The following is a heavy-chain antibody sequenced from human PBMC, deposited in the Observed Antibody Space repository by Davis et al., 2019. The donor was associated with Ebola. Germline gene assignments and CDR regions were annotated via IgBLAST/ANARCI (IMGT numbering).Heavy chain of an antibody. CDR1: GGTFSSYA. D-gene: IGHD4-11*01. V-gene: IGHV1-18*01. CDR2: ISAYNGNT. Sequence: ASVKVSCKASGGTFSSYAISWVRQAPGQGLEWMGWISAYNGNTNYAQKLQGRVTMTTDTSTSTAYMELRSLRSDDTAVYYCARGDMTTVTFDYWGQGTLVTVSS. CDR3: ARGDMTTVTFDY. J-gene: IGHJ4*02.